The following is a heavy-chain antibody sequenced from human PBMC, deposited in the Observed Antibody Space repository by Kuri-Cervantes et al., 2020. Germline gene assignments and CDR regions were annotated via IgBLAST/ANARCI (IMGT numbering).Heavy chain of an antibody. J-gene: IGHJ6*02. V-gene: IGHV3-30*18. CDR1: GFTFSSYG. Sequence: GESLKISCAASGFTFSSYGMHWVRQAPGKGLEWVAVISYDGSNKYYADSVKGRFTISRDNSKNTLYLQMNSLRAEDTAVYYCAKGITIVVVSATPGPYYGMDVWGQGTTVTVSS. CDR3: AKGITIVVVSATPGPYYGMDV. CDR2: ISYDGSNK. D-gene: IGHD2-15*01.